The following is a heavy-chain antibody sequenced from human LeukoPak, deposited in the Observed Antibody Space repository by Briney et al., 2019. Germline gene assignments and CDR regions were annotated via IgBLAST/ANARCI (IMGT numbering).Heavy chain of an antibody. Sequence: GGSLRLSCTASGFTVRSNYMSRVRQAPGKGLEWVSLIFNDGSTYYADSVKARFTISRDNSMDTLYLQMNSLRVEDTAVYYCARDPGGDNAYWGQGTLVTVSS. J-gene: IGHJ4*02. D-gene: IGHD4-17*01. CDR3: ARDPGGDNAY. CDR1: GFTVRSNY. CDR2: IFNDGST. V-gene: IGHV3-66*01.